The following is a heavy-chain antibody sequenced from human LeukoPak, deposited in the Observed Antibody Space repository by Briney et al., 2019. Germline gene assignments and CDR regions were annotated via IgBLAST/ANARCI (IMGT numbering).Heavy chain of an antibody. V-gene: IGHV4-4*08. CDR2: IANGAT. D-gene: IGHD3-10*01. J-gene: IGHJ4*02. Sequence: PSETLSLTCTVPGGGISSYYWNWIRQTPGKGLEWVGHIANGATDYNPSLKSRAIISVDTSKNQISLRLTSVTAVDTAVYHCARDKAHSYGYYFDPWGPGTQVLVSS. CDR1: GGGISSYY. CDR3: ARDKAHSYGYYFDP.